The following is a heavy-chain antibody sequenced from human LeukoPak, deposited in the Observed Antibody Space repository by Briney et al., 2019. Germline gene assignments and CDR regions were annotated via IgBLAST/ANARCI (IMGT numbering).Heavy chain of an antibody. CDR3: ARYLAFSSSWGPEGYYFDY. CDR1: GGTFSSYA. J-gene: IGHJ4*02. V-gene: IGHV1-69*01. D-gene: IGHD6-13*01. CDR2: IIPIFGTA. Sequence: SVKVSCKASGGTFSSYAISWVRQAPGQGLEWMGGIIPIFGTANYAQKFQGRVTITADESTSTAYMELSSLRSEDTAVYYCARYLAFSSSWGPEGYYFDYWGQGTLVTVSS.